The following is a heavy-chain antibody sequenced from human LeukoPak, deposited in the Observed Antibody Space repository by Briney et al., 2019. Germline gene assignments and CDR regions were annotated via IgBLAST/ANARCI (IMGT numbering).Heavy chain of an antibody. J-gene: IGHJ5*02. V-gene: IGHV3-7*01. CDR3: ARVPRSSGSGWFDP. CDR2: IQQDGSEK. D-gene: IGHD6-19*01. Sequence: PGGSLRLSCAASGFTFSSYWMSWVRQAPGKGLEWVANIQQDGSEKYYVDSVKGRFTVPRDNAQNSLYLQMNSLRAEDTAVYYCARVPRSSGSGWFDPWGQGTLVTVSS. CDR1: GFTFSSYW.